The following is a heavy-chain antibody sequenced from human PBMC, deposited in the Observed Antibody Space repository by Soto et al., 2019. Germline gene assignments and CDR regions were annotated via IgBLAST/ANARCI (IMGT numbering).Heavy chain of an antibody. CDR3: ARDSLYYDILTGYYPGDYFDY. J-gene: IGHJ4*02. Sequence: KFQGRVTITRDTSASTAYMELSSLRSEDTAVYYCARDSLYYDILTGYYPGDYFDYWGQGTLVTVSS. D-gene: IGHD3-9*01. V-gene: IGHV1-3*01.